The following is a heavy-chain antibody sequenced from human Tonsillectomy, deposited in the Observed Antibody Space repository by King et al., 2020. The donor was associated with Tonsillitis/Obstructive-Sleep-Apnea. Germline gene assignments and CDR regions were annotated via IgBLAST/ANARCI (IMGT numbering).Heavy chain of an antibody. V-gene: IGHV1-18*01. Sequence: GQLVQSGAEVKKPGASVEVSCKASGYTFTNYGISWVRQAPGQGLEWMGWISADNGNTNYAQKLQGRVTMTTDTSTSTAYMALRGLRSDDTAVYYCARAGIAIFGVVTVFDYWGQGTLVTVSS. CDR2: ISADNGNT. J-gene: IGHJ4*02. CDR1: GYTFTNYG. D-gene: IGHD3-3*01. CDR3: ARAGIAIFGVVTVFDY.